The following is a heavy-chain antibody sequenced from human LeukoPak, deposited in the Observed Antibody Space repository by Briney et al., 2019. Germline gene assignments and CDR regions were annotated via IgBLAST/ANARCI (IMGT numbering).Heavy chain of an antibody. CDR3: ARDIGGSYTAIDY. Sequence: NPGGSLRLSCAASGFTFSSYSMSWVRQAPGKGLEWVSFISSSSAHINYADSVKGRFTISRDNPRNSLYLQMNSLRAEDTAVYYCARDIGGSYTAIDYWGQGTLVTVSS. V-gene: IGHV3-21*01. D-gene: IGHD1-26*01. J-gene: IGHJ4*02. CDR2: ISSSSAHI. CDR1: GFTFSSYS.